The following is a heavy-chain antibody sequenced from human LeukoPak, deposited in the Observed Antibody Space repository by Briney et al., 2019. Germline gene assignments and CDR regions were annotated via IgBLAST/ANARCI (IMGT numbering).Heavy chain of an antibody. Sequence: GGSLRLSCSASGFSFRTHTMHWVRQAPGKGLEYVSSVISNGGSTDYADSLKGRFTISRDNSENTLYFQMSSLRAEDTAVYYCVKDLGGTFSFDYWGQGTLVTVSS. CDR2: VISNGGST. D-gene: IGHD1-26*01. J-gene: IGHJ4*02. V-gene: IGHV3-64*05. CDR1: GFSFRTHT. CDR3: VKDLGGTFSFDY.